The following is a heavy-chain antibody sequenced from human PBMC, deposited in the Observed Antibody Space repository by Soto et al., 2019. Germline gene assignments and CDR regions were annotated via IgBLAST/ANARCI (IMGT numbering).Heavy chain of an antibody. D-gene: IGHD2-2*01. J-gene: IGHJ6*02. Sequence: GGSLRLSCAASGFTFISYAMSWVRQAPGKGLEWVSAISGSGGSTYYADSVKGRFTISRDNSKNTLYLQMNSLRAEDTAVYYCAKAQEIVVVPAANDPDYYYYGMDVWGQGTTVTVSS. CDR2: ISGSGGST. CDR1: GFTFISYA. CDR3: AKAQEIVVVPAANDPDYYYYGMDV. V-gene: IGHV3-23*01.